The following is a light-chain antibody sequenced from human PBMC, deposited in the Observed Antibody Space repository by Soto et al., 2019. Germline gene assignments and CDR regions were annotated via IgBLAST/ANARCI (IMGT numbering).Light chain of an antibody. Sequence: EIVMTQSPATLSVSPGERATLSCRASQRVSTNLAWYQQKPGQAPRLLIYGASTRATGIPGRFSGSGAETEFTLTISTVQSEDFAVYYCQQYSDWPPTYTFGQGTKLEIK. V-gene: IGKV3-15*01. J-gene: IGKJ2*01. CDR2: GAS. CDR3: QQYSDWPPTYT. CDR1: QRVSTN.